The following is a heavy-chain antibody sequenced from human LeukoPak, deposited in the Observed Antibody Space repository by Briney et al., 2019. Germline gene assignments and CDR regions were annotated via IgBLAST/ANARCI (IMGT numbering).Heavy chain of an antibody. V-gene: IGHV3-7*04. CDR1: GFTFSNFW. D-gene: IGHD1-1*01. CDR2: IHPEGNEK. CDR3: ARGDDFSGDH. Sequence: GGSLRLSCAVSGFTFSNFWMSSVRQAPGRGLEWVANIHPEGNEKYHVESVKGRFIISRDNTKNLLFLQMNGLRVEDTAVYYCARGDDFSGDHWGQGTLVTVSS. J-gene: IGHJ4*02.